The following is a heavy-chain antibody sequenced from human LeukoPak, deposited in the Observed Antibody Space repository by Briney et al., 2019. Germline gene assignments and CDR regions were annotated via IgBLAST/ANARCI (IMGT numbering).Heavy chain of an antibody. Sequence: GGSLRLSCAVSGITLSNYGMSWVRQAPGKGLEWVAGLSGSAGGTNYADLVKGRFTISSDNAKNTLYLQMSSLRAEDTAVYFCARRGFVIRSLLLVGFHKEAYYFDYWGQGALVTVSS. V-gene: IGHV3-23*01. CDR3: ARRGFVIRSLLLVGFHKEAYYFDY. J-gene: IGHJ4*02. CDR1: GITLSNYG. CDR2: LSGSAGGT. D-gene: IGHD2-21*01.